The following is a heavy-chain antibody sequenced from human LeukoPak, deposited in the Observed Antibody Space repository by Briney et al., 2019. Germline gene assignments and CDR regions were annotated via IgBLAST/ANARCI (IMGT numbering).Heavy chain of an antibody. V-gene: IGHV4-30-2*01. D-gene: IGHD1-26*01. CDR3: ARDTVGSTTGDY. CDR2: VHHIENT. CDR1: GDSISSNNYY. Sequence: PSETLSLTCTVSGDSISSNNYYWSWIRQPPGKGLEWIGFVHHIENTYYNPSLKSRVTISADSSKNQFSLQLTSVTAADTAVYYCARDTVGSTTGDYWGRGTLVTVSS. J-gene: IGHJ4*02.